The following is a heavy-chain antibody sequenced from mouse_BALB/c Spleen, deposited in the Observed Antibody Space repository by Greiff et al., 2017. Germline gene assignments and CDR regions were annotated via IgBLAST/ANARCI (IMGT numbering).Heavy chain of an antibody. CDR2: IWAGGST. D-gene: IGHD2-4*01. V-gene: IGHV2-9*02. Sequence: VKLVESGPGLVAPSQSLSITCTVSGFSLTSYGVHWVRQPPGKGLEWLGVIWAGGSTNYNSALMSRLSISKDNSKSQVFLKMNSLQTDDTAMYYCARGGDYDVDAMDYWGQGTSVTVSS. CDR3: ARGGDYDVDAMDY. CDR1: GFSLTSYG. J-gene: IGHJ4*01.